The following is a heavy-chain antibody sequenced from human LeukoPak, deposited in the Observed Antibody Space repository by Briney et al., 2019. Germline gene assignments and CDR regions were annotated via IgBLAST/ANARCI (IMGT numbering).Heavy chain of an antibody. CDR2: IYYNGDT. CDR1: SGSISSTTYY. Sequence: SETLSLTCTVSSGSISSTTYYWAWIRQPPGKGLEWIGSIYYNGDTYYNPFPKSRVIISADTSKNQFSLRLTSVTAADTAVYYCARIFGNYQEAMDVWGPGITVTVSS. CDR3: ARIFGNYQEAMDV. J-gene: IGHJ6*02. D-gene: IGHD1-7*01. V-gene: IGHV4-39*07.